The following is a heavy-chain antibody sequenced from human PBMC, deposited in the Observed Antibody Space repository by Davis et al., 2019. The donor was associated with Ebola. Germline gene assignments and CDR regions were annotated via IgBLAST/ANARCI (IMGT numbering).Heavy chain of an antibody. CDR2: INSDGSST. D-gene: IGHD3-22*01. CDR3: ARVRHYDSSGYYPDY. CDR1: GFTFSSYW. J-gene: IGHJ4*02. Sequence: HTGGSLRLSCAASGFTFSSYWMHWVRQAPGKGLVWVSRINSDGSSTSYADSVKGRFTISRDNSKNTLYLQMNSLRAEDTAVYYCARVRHYDSSGYYPDYWGQGTLVTVSS. V-gene: IGHV3-74*01.